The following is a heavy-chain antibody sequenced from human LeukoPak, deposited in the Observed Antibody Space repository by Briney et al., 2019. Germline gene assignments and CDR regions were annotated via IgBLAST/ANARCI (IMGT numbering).Heavy chain of an antibody. J-gene: IGHJ4*02. D-gene: IGHD3-10*01. Sequence: SVKVSCKASGGTFSSYAMSWVRQAPGQGLEWMGGIIPIFGTANYAQKFQGRVTITADESTSTAYMELSSLRSEDTAVYYCARDLWSDYYGSGSRYSGDYWGQGTLVTVSS. CDR1: GGTFSSYA. V-gene: IGHV1-69*13. CDR2: IIPIFGTA. CDR3: ARDLWSDYYGSGSRYSGDY.